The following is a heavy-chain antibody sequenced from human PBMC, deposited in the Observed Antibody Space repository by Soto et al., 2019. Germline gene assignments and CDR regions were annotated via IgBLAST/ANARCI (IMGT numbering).Heavy chain of an antibody. Sequence: VASVKVSCKVSGYTLTELSMHWVRQAPGKGLEWMGGFDPEDGETIYAQKFQGRVTMTEDTSTDTAYMELSSLRSEDTAVYYCATGNYYDILTSLFDYWGQGTLVTVSS. CDR3: ATGNYYDILTSLFDY. D-gene: IGHD3-9*01. CDR1: GYTLTELS. J-gene: IGHJ4*02. CDR2: FDPEDGET. V-gene: IGHV1-24*01.